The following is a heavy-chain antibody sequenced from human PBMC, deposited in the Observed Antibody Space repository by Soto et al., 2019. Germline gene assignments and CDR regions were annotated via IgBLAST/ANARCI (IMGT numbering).Heavy chain of an antibody. D-gene: IGHD3-3*01. J-gene: IGHJ6*02. CDR1: GGTFSSYA. V-gene: IGHV1-18*01. CDR2: ISAYNGNT. CDR3: AIYLLKLVTLFGVVPPYYGMDV. Sequence: ASVKCSFKASGGTFSSYAISWVRQAPGQGLDCMGWISAYNGNTNYAQKLQGRVTMTTDTSTSTAYMERRSLRSDDTAVYYCAIYLLKLVTLFGVVPPYYGMDVWGQCTTVTVSS.